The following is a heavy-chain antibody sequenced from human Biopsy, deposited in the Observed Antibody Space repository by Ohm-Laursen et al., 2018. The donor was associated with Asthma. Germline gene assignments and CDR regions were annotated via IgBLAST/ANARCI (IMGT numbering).Heavy chain of an antibody. V-gene: IGHV1-2*06. CDR2: INPNSGGT. CDR1: GYTFIGCH. D-gene: IGHD6-13*01. CDR3: ARGQKSAGDRWFDP. Sequence: GASVKVSCNASGYTFIGCHIHWMRQAPGQGLEWMGRINPNSGGTNYAQKFQGRVTMTRDMSISTAYMEVSRLRSDDTAVYYCARGQKSAGDRWFDPWGQGTLVTVSS. J-gene: IGHJ5*02.